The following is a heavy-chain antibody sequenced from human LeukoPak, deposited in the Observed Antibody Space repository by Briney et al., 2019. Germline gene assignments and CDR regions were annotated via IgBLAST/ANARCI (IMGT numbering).Heavy chain of an antibody. J-gene: IGHJ4*02. D-gene: IGHD2/OR15-2a*01. CDR3: AGQYFGFDY. Sequence: KTGGSLRLSCAASGFTFSTYVMNWVRQAPGKGLEWASFISGSSNYIYYADSMKGRFTISRDNAKDSLYLQMNSLRAEDTAVYYCAGQYFGFDYWGQGTLVTVSS. CDR2: ISGSSNYI. V-gene: IGHV3-21*01. CDR1: GFTFSTYV.